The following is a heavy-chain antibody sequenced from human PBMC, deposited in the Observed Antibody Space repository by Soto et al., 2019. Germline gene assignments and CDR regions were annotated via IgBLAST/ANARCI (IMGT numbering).Heavy chain of an antibody. J-gene: IGHJ3*02. CDR2: IKSKTDGGTT. D-gene: IGHD3-10*01. CDR1: GFTFSNAW. CDR3: TTESLLWFGGII. Sequence: GESLKISCAASGFTFSNAWMSWVRQAPGKGLEWVGRIKSKTDGGTTDYAAPVKGRFTISRDDSKNTLYLQMNSLKTEDTAVYYCTTESLLWFGGIIWGQGTMVTVSS. V-gene: IGHV3-15*01.